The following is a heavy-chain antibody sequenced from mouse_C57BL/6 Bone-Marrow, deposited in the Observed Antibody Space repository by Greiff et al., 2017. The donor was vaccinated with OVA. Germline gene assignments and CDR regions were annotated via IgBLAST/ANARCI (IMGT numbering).Heavy chain of an antibody. J-gene: IGHJ2*01. Sequence: VQLQQSGAELVRPGASVKLSCTASGFKIKDDYMHWVKQRPEQGLEWIGWIDPENGDTAYASKFQGKATITADTSSNTAYLQLSSLTSEDTAVYYCTTSFIGDYGYWGQGTTLTVSS. CDR2: IDPENGDT. CDR1: GFKIKDDY. V-gene: IGHV14-4*01. D-gene: IGHD1-1*01. CDR3: TTSFIGDYGY.